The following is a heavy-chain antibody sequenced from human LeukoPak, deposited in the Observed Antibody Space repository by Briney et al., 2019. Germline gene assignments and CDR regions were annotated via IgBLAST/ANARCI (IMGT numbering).Heavy chain of an antibody. Sequence: AGGSLRLSCAASGFSVGSYPMGWVRQAPGKGLEWVSAISGGHDTTFYADSVQGRFTISRDNAKSSLYLQMSSLRDEDTAVYYCARARGYNHGPQDYYFDYWGQGTLVTVSS. D-gene: IGHD5-18*01. V-gene: IGHV3-23*01. J-gene: IGHJ4*02. CDR3: ARARGYNHGPQDYYFDY. CDR1: GFSVGSYP. CDR2: ISGGHDTT.